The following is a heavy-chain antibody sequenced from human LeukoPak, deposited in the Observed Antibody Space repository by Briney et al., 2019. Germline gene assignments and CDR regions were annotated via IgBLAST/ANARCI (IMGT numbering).Heavy chain of an antibody. J-gene: IGHJ4*02. CDR1: GFTFSSYN. V-gene: IGHV3-48*01. CDR3: ARAYCSSTSCFG. Sequence: PGGSLRLSCAASGFTFSSYNMNWVRQAPGKGLEWVSSISYSSRARYYADSVKGRFTISRDNFTDSLYLQMDSLRAEDTAVYYCARAYCSSTSCFGWGQGTLVTVSS. D-gene: IGHD2-2*01. CDR2: ISYSSRAR.